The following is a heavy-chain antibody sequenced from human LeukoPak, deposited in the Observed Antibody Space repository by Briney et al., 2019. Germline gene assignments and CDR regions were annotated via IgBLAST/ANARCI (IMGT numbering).Heavy chain of an antibody. V-gene: IGHV3-15*01. Sequence: GGSLRLSCAASGFTFSNAWMSWVRQAPGKGLEWVGRIKSKTDGGTTDYAAPVKARFTISRDDSKNTLYLQMNSLKTEDTAVYYCTNELPSWAAAGTCFQHWGQGTLVTVSS. CDR1: GFTFSNAW. D-gene: IGHD6-13*01. CDR3: TNELPSWAAAGTCFQH. J-gene: IGHJ1*01. CDR2: IKSKTDGGTT.